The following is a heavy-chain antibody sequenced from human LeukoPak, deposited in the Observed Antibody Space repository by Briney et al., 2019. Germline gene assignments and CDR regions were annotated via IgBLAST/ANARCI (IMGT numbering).Heavy chain of an antibody. D-gene: IGHD3-3*01. CDR2: INHSGST. J-gene: IGHJ5*02. Sequence: PSETLSLTCAVYGGSFSGYYWSWIRQPPGKGLEWIGEINHSGSTNYNPSLKSRVTISVDTSKNQFSLKLSSWTAADTAVYYCARGPVRFLSRRNRWFDPWGQGTLVTVSS. V-gene: IGHV4-34*01. CDR3: ARGPVRFLSRRNRWFDP. CDR1: GGSFSGYY.